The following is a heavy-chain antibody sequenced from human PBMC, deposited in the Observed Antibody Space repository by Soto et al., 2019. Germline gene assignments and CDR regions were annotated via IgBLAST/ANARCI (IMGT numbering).Heavy chain of an antibody. Sequence: QVQLQESGPGLVKPSQTLSLTCTVSGGSISSGDYYWSWIRQPPGKGLEWIGYIYYSGSTYYNPSLKSRVTISVDTSKNQFSLKLSSVTAADTAVYYCARLHNYDFWSGANWFDPWGQGTLVTVSS. V-gene: IGHV4-30-4*01. CDR3: ARLHNYDFWSGANWFDP. D-gene: IGHD3-3*01. CDR2: IYYSGST. J-gene: IGHJ5*02. CDR1: GGSISSGDYY.